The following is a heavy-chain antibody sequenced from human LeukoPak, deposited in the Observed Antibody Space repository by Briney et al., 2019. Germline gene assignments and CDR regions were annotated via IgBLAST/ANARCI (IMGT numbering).Heavy chain of an antibody. Sequence: GRSLRLSCAASGVTFSSYAMHWVRQAPGKGLEWVAFISYDGSNKYYADSVKGRFTISRDNSKNTLYLQMNSLRAEDTAVYYCAKTPVGGYAYFFDYWGQGTLVTVSS. D-gene: IGHD5-12*01. V-gene: IGHV3-30-3*02. CDR1: GVTFSSYA. CDR3: AKTPVGGYAYFFDY. J-gene: IGHJ4*02. CDR2: ISYDGSNK.